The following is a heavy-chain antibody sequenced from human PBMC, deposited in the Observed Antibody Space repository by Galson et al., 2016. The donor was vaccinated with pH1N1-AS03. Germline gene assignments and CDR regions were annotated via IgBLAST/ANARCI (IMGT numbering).Heavy chain of an antibody. CDR1: GYSISSGYC. V-gene: IGHV4-38-2*01. J-gene: IGHJ4*02. Sequence: LSLTCAVSGYSISSGYCWGWIRQAPGKGLEWIGSIYHTGTTYYNPSLKSRLTISMDTSKNQFSLNLSSVTAADTAVYYCVRSDRVITASNTRPEDEDYWGQGTLVTVSS. CDR2: IYHTGTT. CDR3: VRSDRVITASNTRPEDEDY. D-gene: IGHD2-2*01.